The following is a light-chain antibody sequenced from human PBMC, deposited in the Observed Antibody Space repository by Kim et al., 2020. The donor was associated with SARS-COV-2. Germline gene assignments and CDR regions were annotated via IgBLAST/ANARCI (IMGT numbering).Light chain of an antibody. V-gene: IGKV3-15*01. Sequence: EIVMTQSPATLSVSPGERATLSCRASQSVGSNLAWYQQKPGQAPRFLIYHASTRAAGIPARFSGSGSGTEFTLTISSLQSEDFAVYYCQQYNYLPLTFGGGTKVDIK. CDR2: HAS. CDR3: QQYNYLPLT. CDR1: QSVGSN. J-gene: IGKJ4*01.